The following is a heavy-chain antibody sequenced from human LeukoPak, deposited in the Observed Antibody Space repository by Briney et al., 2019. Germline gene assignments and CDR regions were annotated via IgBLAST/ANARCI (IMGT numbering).Heavy chain of an antibody. CDR3: AKDEEKGIAAAGTPVDY. V-gene: IGHV3-30*18. J-gene: IGHJ4*02. D-gene: IGHD6-13*01. Sequence: RGGSLRLSCAASGFTFSSYGMPWVRQAPGKGLEWVAVISYDGSNKYYADSVKGRFTISRDNSKNTLYLQMNSLRAEDTAVYYCAKDEEKGIAAAGTPVDYWGQGTLVTVSS. CDR2: ISYDGSNK. CDR1: GFTFSSYG.